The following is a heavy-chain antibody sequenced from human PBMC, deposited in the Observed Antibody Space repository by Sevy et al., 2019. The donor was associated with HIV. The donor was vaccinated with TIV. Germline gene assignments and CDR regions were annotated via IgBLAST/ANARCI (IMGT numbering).Heavy chain of an antibody. CDR3: AGGGGVIEYSSSPEPSEYYYGMDV. CDR1: GFTFSSYG. Sequence: GGSLRLSCAASGFTFSSYGMHWVRQAPGKGLEWVAVIWYDGSNKYYADSVKGRFTISRDNSKNTLYLQMNSLRAEDTAVYYCAGGGGVIEYSSSPEPSEYYYGMDVWGQGTTVTVSS. V-gene: IGHV3-33*01. J-gene: IGHJ6*02. CDR2: IWYDGSNK. D-gene: IGHD6-6*01.